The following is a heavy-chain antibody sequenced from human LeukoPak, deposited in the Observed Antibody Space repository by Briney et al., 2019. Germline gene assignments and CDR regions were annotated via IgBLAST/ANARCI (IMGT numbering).Heavy chain of an antibody. CDR3: AREDYQLLSGYFYYYMDV. V-gene: IGHV4-4*07. J-gene: IGHJ6*03. CDR2: IYTSGTT. CDR1: GGSISSYY. D-gene: IGHD2-2*01. Sequence: SETLSLTCTVSGGSISSYYWSWIRQPAGKGLEWIGRIYTSGTTYYNPSLESRVTMSVDTSNNQFSLRLSAVTAADTAVYYCAREDYQLLSGYFYYYMDVWGKGTMVTVSS.